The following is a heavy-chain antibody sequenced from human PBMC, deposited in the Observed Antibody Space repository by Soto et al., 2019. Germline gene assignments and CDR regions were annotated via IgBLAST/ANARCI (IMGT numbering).Heavy chain of an antibody. CDR1: GFTFSTYS. CDR3: TKGDSSSARSSPPINY. V-gene: IGHV3-23*01. D-gene: IGHD3-10*01. CDR2: VGGGGDNT. Sequence: EVQLLESGGGLVQPGGSLRLSCAASGFTFSTYSMNWVRQAPGKGLEWVASVGGGGDNTFYADSVKGRFTISRDDSQNTLYLQMNSLTAWDTGVYLYTKGDSSSARSSPPINYWGQGTLVTVS. J-gene: IGHJ4*02.